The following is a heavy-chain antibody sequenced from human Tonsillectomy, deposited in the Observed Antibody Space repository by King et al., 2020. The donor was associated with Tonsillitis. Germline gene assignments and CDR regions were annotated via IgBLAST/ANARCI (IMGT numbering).Heavy chain of an antibody. Sequence: QVKLVESGGGLVNPGGSLRLSCAASGFTFSDYYMSWIRQAPGKALEWISLINPSGTNTDYVDSVRGRFTISRDNAKNSMFLQMNSLRAEDTGVYYCGREYWGAFDIWGQGTVVTVSS. J-gene: IGHJ3*02. CDR1: GFTFSDYY. CDR2: INPSGTNT. D-gene: IGHD2-8*02. CDR3: GREYWGAFDI. V-gene: IGHV3-11*06.